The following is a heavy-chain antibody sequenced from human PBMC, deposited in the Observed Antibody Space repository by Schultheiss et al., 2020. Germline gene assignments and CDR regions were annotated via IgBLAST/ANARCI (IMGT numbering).Heavy chain of an antibody. J-gene: IGHJ3*01. V-gene: IGHV3-74*01. CDR2: INSDGSST. CDR3: DHMGF. CDR1: GFTFSGSA. D-gene: IGHD3-16*01. Sequence: GGSLRLSCAASGFTFSGSAMHWVRQAPGKGLVWVSRINSDGSSTSYADSVKGRFTISRDNSKNTLYLQMNSLRAEDTAVYYCDHMGFWGQGTMVTVSS.